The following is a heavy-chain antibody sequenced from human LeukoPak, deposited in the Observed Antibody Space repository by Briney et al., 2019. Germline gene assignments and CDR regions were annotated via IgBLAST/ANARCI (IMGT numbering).Heavy chain of an antibody. J-gene: IGHJ3*01. CDR2: INHLGTT. Sequence: SETLSLTCGVSGGSLSGYYWSWIRLSPGKGLEWIGEINHLGTTNYNPSLKSRVTISEDTSENQFSLKLSSATVADTAVYYCARGQRLRYYYDRSAFDVWGHGTMVTVSS. CDR3: ARGQRLRYYYDRSAFDV. CDR1: GGSLSGYY. D-gene: IGHD3-22*01. V-gene: IGHV4-34*01.